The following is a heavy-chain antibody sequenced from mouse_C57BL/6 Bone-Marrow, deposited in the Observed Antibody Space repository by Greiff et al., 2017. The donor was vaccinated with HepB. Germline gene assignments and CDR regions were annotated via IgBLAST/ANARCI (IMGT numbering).Heavy chain of an antibody. D-gene: IGHD1-1*01. CDR2: IWRGGST. V-gene: IGHV2-5*01. J-gene: IGHJ2*01. CDR3: AKSGGDTTVVAEHYFDY. Sequence: VQLQQSGPGLVQPSQSLSITCTVSGFSLTSYGVHWVRQSPGKGLEWLGVIWRGGSTDYNAAFMSRLSITKDNSKTQVFFKMNSLQADDTAIYYCAKSGGDTTVVAEHYFDYWGQGTTLTVSS. CDR1: GFSLTSYG.